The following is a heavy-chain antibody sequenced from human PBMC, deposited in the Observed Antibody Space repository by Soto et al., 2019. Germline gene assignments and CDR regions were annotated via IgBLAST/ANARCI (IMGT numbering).Heavy chain of an antibody. CDR1: GDSISNGYYT. J-gene: IGHJ4*02. CDR2: IYNSVNT. CDR3: ARGPSGDKVDY. V-gene: IGHV4-30-4*08. D-gene: IGHD3-10*01. Sequence: QVQLQESGPGLVEPSQTLSLTCTVSGDSISNGYYTWSWIRQPPGKDLEWIGHIYNSVNTHSNPSLKRRVTISADTSKNQFSLKRSSVTAADTAVYYCARGPSGDKVDYWGQGTLVTVSS.